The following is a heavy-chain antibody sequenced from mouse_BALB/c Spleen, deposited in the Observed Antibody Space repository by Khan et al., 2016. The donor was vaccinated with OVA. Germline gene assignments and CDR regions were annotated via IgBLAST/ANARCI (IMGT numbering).Heavy chain of an antibody. Sequence: QLEESGPGLVKPSQSLSLTCTVTGYSITSGYAWNWIRQFPGNKLEWMGYISYSGVTSYTPSLKSRISITRDTSKNQFFLQLNSVTTEDTATYYCARGNYYGYYFDYWGQGTTLIVSS. CDR3: ARGNYYGYYFDY. CDR1: GYSITSGYA. V-gene: IGHV3-2*02. D-gene: IGHD1-1*01. CDR2: ISYSGVT. J-gene: IGHJ2*01.